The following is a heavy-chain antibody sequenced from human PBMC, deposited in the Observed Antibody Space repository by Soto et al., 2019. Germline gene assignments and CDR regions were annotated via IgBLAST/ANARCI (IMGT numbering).Heavy chain of an antibody. CDR3: AKDQFGDSSAFDY. J-gene: IGHJ4*02. D-gene: IGHD6-19*01. CDR2: ISGSGGST. Sequence: GGSLRRSCAASGFTFSGYAMSWGRQAPGKGLEWVSAISGSGGSTYYADSVKGRFTISRDNSKNTLYLQMNSLRAEDTAVYYCAKDQFGDSSAFDYWGQGTLVTVSS. V-gene: IGHV3-23*01. CDR1: GFTFSGYA.